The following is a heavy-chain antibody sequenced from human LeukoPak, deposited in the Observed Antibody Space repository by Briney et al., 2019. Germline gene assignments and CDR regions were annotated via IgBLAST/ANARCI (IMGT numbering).Heavy chain of an antibody. CDR1: GGTFSSYA. V-gene: IGHV1-69*05. J-gene: IGHJ4*02. D-gene: IGHD1-1*01. Sequence: SVKVCCKASGGTFSSYAISWVRQAPGQGLEWMGRIIPIFGTANYAQKFQGRVTITTDESTSTAYMELSSLRSEDTAVYYCARVGRPLAPDYWGQGTLVTVSS. CDR3: ARVGRPLAPDY. CDR2: IIPIFGTA.